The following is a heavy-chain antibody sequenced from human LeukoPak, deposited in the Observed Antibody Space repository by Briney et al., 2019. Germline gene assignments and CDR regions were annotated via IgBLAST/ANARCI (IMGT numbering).Heavy chain of an antibody. D-gene: IGHD3-10*01. CDR2: INPNSGGT. V-gene: IGHV1-2*02. Sequence: ASVKVSCKASGYTFTDHYMHWVRQAPGQGLEWMGWINPNSGGTNYAQKFQGRVTMTRDTSISTAYVELSRLRSDDTAVYYCARDYVLLWFGDQAGFDPWGQGTLVTVSS. CDR1: GYTFTDHY. J-gene: IGHJ5*02. CDR3: ARDYVLLWFGDQAGFDP.